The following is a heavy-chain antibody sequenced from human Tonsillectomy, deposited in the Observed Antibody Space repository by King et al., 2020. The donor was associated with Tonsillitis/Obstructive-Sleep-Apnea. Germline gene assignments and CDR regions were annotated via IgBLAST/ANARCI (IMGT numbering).Heavy chain of an antibody. CDR3: VSRGGRHAYGDYSHFDY. D-gene: IGHD4-17*01. J-gene: IGHJ4*02. Sequence: VQLVESGAEVKKPGESLRISCKGSGYSFTSHWIGWVRQMPGKGLEWMGIIYPGDSDTRYSPSFQGQVTISADKSISTAYLQWSSLKASDTAMYYCVSRGGRHAYGDYSHFDYWGQGTLVTVPS. CDR1: GYSFTSHW. V-gene: IGHV5-51*01. CDR2: IYPGDSDT.